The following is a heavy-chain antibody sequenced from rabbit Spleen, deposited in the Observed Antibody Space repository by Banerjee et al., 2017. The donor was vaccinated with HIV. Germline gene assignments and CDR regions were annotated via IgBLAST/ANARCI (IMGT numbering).Heavy chain of an antibody. CDR2: IANGDGST. CDR3: ARGFYDMDL. Sequence: QSLEESGGDLVKPGASLTLTCTASGFTLSSYWICWVRQAPGKGPECIACIANGDGSTYYASWVNGRFSISKTSSTTVTLQMTSLTAADTATYFCARGFYDMDLWGQGTLVTVS. V-gene: IGHV1S40*01. D-gene: IGHD3-1*01. J-gene: IGHJ6*01. CDR1: GFTLSSYW.